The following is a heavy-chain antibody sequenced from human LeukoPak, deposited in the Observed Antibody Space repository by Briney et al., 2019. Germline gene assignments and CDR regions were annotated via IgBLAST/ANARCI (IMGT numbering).Heavy chain of an antibody. CDR1: GDSVSSNSAA. Sequence: SQTLSLTCAISGDSVSSNSAAWNWIRQSPSRGLEWLGRTYYRSEWYNDYAVSVKSRITINPDTSKNQFSLQLNSVTPEDTAVYYCARVARKDYDILTGYYPYYFDYWGQGTLVTVSS. CDR3: ARVARKDYDILTGYYPYYFDY. V-gene: IGHV6-1*01. J-gene: IGHJ4*02. D-gene: IGHD3-9*01. CDR2: TYYRSEWYN.